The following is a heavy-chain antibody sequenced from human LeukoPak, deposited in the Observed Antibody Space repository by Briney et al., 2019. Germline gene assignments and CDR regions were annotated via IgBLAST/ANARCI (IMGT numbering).Heavy chain of an antibody. CDR1: GGTFSSSA. Sequence: SVKVSCKASGGTFSSSAISWVRQAPGQGLEWMGGIIPIFSTADYAQKFQGRVTITADESTSTAYMELSSLRSEDTAVYYCARADSSGYYYPNWFDPWGQGTLVTVSS. D-gene: IGHD3-22*01. V-gene: IGHV1-69*13. CDR2: IIPIFSTA. CDR3: ARADSSGYYYPNWFDP. J-gene: IGHJ5*02.